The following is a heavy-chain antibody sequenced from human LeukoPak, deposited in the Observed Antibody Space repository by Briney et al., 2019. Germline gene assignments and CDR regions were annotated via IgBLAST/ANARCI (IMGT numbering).Heavy chain of an antibody. CDR3: AKTLGYCSSTSCVRGGMDV. J-gene: IGHJ6*04. CDR2: ISGSGGNT. CDR1: GFPFSSYA. V-gene: IGHV3-23*01. Sequence: GGALSLSCAAAGFPFSSYAMSGVRQAPGKGLEWVSGISGSGGNTYYADSVKGRFTISRDNSKNTLYLQMNSLRAEDTAVYYCAKTLGYCSSTSCVRGGMDVWGKGTTVTVSS. D-gene: IGHD2-2*01.